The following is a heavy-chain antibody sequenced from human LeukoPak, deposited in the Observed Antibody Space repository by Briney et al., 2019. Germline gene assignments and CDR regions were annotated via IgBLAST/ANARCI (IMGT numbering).Heavy chain of an antibody. CDR2: IHTSGST. J-gene: IGHJ5*02. CDR1: GGSISSYY. Sequence: PSETLSLTCTVSGGSISSYYWSWIRQPAGKGLEWIGRIHTSGSTNYNPSLKSRVTMSVDTSKNQFSLKLSSVTAADTAVYYCARDRSYDFWSGYYRNNWFDPWGQGTLVTVSS. V-gene: IGHV4-4*07. D-gene: IGHD3-3*01. CDR3: ARDRSYDFWSGYYRNNWFDP.